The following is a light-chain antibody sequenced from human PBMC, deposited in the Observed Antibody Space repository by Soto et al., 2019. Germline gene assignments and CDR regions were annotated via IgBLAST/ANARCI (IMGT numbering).Light chain of an antibody. Sequence: EIVLTQSPATLSLSPGERATLSCGSSQSISSYLSWYQQKPGLAPMLLIYDASSRATGIPDRFSGSGSGTDFTLTISRLEPEDFAVYYCQPYGGSLTFGPGTQVDIK. J-gene: IGKJ3*01. CDR1: QSISSY. CDR3: QPYGGSLT. V-gene: IGKV3D-20*01. CDR2: DAS.